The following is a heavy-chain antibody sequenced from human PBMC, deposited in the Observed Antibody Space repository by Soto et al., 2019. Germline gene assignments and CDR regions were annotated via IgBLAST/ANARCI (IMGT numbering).Heavy chain of an antibody. Sequence: SETLSLTCTVSGGSISSGDYYWSWIRQPPGKGLEWIGYIYYSGSTYYNPSLKSRVTISVDTSNNQFSLKLSSVTAADTALYYCARRYRYGDYPYYYYYMDVWGKGTTVTVSS. J-gene: IGHJ6*03. V-gene: IGHV4-30-4*01. D-gene: IGHD4-17*01. CDR3: ARRYRYGDYPYYYYYMDV. CDR2: IYYSGST. CDR1: GGSISSGDYY.